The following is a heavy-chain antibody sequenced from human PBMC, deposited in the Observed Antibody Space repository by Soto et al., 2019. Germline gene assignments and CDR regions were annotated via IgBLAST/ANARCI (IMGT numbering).Heavy chain of an antibody. CDR3: ARGDNYYDSSGYFSPSFDI. CDR2: ISYDGSNK. CDR1: GFTFSSYA. J-gene: IGHJ3*02. D-gene: IGHD3-22*01. V-gene: IGHV3-30-3*01. Sequence: PGGSLRLSCAASGFTFSSYAMHWVRQAPGKGLEWVAVISYDGSNKYYADSVKGRFTISRDNSKNTLYLQMNSLRAEDTAVYYCARGDNYYDSSGYFSPSFDIWGQGTMVTVSS.